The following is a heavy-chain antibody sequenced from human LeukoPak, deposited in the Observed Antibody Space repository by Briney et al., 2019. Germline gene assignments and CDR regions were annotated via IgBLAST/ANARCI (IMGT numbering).Heavy chain of an antibody. CDR2: ISGSGGST. Sequence: GGSLRLSCAASGFTFSSYAMSWVRQAPGKGLEWVSAISGSGGSTYYADSVKGRFTISRDNSKNTLYLQMNGLRAEDTAVYYCAKEPHDSSGYYRDAFDIWGQGTMVTVSS. D-gene: IGHD3-22*01. V-gene: IGHV3-23*01. J-gene: IGHJ3*02. CDR1: GFTFSSYA. CDR3: AKEPHDSSGYYRDAFDI.